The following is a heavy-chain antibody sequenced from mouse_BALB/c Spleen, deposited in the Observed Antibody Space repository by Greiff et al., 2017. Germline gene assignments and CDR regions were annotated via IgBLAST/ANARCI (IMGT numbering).Heavy chain of an antibody. J-gene: IGHJ3*01. CDR2: INPGRGGT. D-gene: IGHD3-1*01. CDR1: GYAFTNYL. CDR3: ARQLGLSWFAY. V-gene: IGHV1-54*01. Sequence: QVQLQQSGAELVRPGTSVKVSCKASGYAFTNYLIEWVKQRPGQGLEWIGVINPGRGGTNYNEKFKGKATLTADKSSSTAYMQLSSLTSDDSAVYFCARQLGLSWFAYWGQGTLVTVSA.